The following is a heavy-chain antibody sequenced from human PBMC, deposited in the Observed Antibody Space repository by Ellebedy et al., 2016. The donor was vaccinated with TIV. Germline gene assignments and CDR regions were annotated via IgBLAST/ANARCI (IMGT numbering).Heavy chain of an antibody. D-gene: IGHD4-17*01. CDR1: GGSISSYY. CDR3: ARAIGDYGPNWFDP. V-gene: IGHV4-59*01. Sequence: MPSETLSLTCTVSGGSISSYYWSWIRQPPGKGLEWIGYIYYSGSTNYNPSLKSRVTISVDTSKNQFSLKLSSVTAADTAVYYCARAIGDYGPNWFDPWGQGTLVTVSS. J-gene: IGHJ5*02. CDR2: IYYSGST.